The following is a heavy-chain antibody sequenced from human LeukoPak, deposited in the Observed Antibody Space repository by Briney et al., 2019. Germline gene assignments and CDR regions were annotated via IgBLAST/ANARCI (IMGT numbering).Heavy chain of an antibody. CDR2: IIPIFGTA. Sequence: SSVKVSCKASGGTFSSYAISWVRQAPGQGLEWMGGIIPIFGTANYAQKFQGRVTITADESTGTAYMELSSLRSEDTAVYYCARAGYCSGGSCYPPRSWFDPWGQGTLVTVSS. V-gene: IGHV1-69*01. CDR1: GGTFSSYA. J-gene: IGHJ5*02. D-gene: IGHD2-15*01. CDR3: ARAGYCSGGSCYPPRSWFDP.